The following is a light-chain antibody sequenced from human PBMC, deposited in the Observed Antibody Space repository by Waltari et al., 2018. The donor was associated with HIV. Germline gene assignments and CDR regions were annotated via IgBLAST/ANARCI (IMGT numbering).Light chain of an antibody. V-gene: IGLV2-14*03. CDR2: AVS. CDR3: SSYTSTSTVYV. J-gene: IGLJ1*01. Sequence: QSALTPPASVSGSPGQSLTISCTGTSSDVGGYNSVSWYQLHPGKAPKLMIYAVSNRPSGVSNRFSGSKSDNTDSLTISGLQAEDEADYYCSSYTSTSTVYVFGTGTEVTVL. CDR1: SSDVGGYNS.